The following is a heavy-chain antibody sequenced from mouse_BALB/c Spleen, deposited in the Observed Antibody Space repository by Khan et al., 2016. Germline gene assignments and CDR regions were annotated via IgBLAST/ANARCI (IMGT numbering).Heavy chain of an antibody. V-gene: IGHV4-1*02. CDR3: AAAGYYGYLAY. CDR2: INPDSYTI. Sequence: EVQLEESGAGLVHPGGSLTLSCAASGSDFSSYCMSWFRQVHAKGLEWIGVINPDSYTINYTPSLKDKFTISRDNAKNTLYLQLRTVRSEDTALYYGAAAGYYGYLAYWGQGTLVTVAA. J-gene: IGHJ3*01. D-gene: IGHD1-1*01. CDR1: GSDFSSYC.